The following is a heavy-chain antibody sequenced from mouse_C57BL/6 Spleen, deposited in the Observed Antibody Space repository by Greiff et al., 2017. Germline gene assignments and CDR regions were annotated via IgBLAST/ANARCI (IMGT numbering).Heavy chain of an antibody. CDR3: AKGVYYGSSSYAMDY. CDR2: IWRGGST. D-gene: IGHD1-1*01. J-gene: IGHJ4*01. CDR1: GFSLTSYG. Sequence: VKLQQSGPGLVQPSQSLSITCTVSGFSLTSYGVHWVRQSPGKGLEWLGVIWRGGSTDYNAAFMSRLSITKDNSKSQVFFKMNGLQADDTAIYYCAKGVYYGSSSYAMDYWGQGTSVTVSS. V-gene: IGHV2-5*01.